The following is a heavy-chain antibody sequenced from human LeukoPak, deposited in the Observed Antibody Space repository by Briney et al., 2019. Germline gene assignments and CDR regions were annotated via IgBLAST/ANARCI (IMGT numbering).Heavy chain of an antibody. Sequence: SGPTLVNSTQTLTLTCTFSGFSLSTSGMCVSWIRQPPGKALEWLARIDWDDDKYYSTSLKTRLTISKDTSKNQVVLTMTNMDPVDTATYYCARASYYYDSSGQAGDFDYWGQGTLVTVSS. CDR1: GFSLSTSGMC. J-gene: IGHJ4*02. CDR2: IDWDDDK. V-gene: IGHV2-70*11. CDR3: ARASYYYDSSGQAGDFDY. D-gene: IGHD3-22*01.